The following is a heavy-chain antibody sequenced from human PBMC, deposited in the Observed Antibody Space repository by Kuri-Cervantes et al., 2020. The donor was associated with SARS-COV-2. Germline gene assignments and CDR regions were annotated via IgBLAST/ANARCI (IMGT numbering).Heavy chain of an antibody. Sequence: SVKVSCKVSGYTLTELYMHWVRQAPGKGLEWMGGFDPEDGETIYAQKFQGRVTMTEDTSTDKAYMELSSLRSEDTAVYYCVTLEQLGNYYYYYHMDVWGKGTTVTVSS. D-gene: IGHD6-6*01. CDR1: GYTLTELY. CDR2: FDPEDGET. CDR3: VTLEQLGNYYYYYHMDV. V-gene: IGHV1-24*01. J-gene: IGHJ6*03.